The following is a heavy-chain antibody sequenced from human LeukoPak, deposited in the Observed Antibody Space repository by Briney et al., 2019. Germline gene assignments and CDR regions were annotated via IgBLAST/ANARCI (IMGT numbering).Heavy chain of an antibody. J-gene: IGHJ3*01. CDR2: INHSGST. CDR1: GGSFSGYY. D-gene: IGHD4-17*01. V-gene: IGHV4-34*01. CDR3: ARSSSDYGV. Sequence: SETLSLTCVVYGGSFSGYYWSWIRQPPGKGLEWIGEINHSGSTNYNPSLKSRVTISVDTSKNQFSLKLSSVTAADTAVYYCARSSSDYGVWGQGTMVTVSS.